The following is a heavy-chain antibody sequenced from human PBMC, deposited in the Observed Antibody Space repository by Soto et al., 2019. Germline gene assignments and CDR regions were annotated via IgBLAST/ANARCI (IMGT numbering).Heavy chain of an antibody. Sequence: PGDSLKISCNASGYNFATYWIAWVRQMPGKGLEYMGIIYPGDSDARYSPSFQGQVTFSADKSISTAYLQWSSLTASDTAIYYCARHGFYGDYASNYSDPWGQGTLVTVSS. CDR1: GYNFATYW. D-gene: IGHD4-17*01. J-gene: IGHJ5*02. V-gene: IGHV5-51*01. CDR3: ARHGFYGDYASNYSDP. CDR2: IYPGDSDA.